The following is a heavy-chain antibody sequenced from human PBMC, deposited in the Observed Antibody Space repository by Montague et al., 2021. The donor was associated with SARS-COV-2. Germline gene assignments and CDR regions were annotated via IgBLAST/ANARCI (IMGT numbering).Heavy chain of an antibody. CDR3: ARESDGYSSSSWWGSYFDY. J-gene: IGHJ4*02. Sequence: SLRLSCAASGFTFSSYGMHWVRQAPGKGLEWVAVIWYDGSNKYYADSVKGRFTISRDNSKNTLYLQMNSLRAEDTAAYYCARESDGYSSSSWWGSYFDYWGQGTLVTVSS. V-gene: IGHV3-33*08. D-gene: IGHD6-13*01. CDR2: IWYDGSNK. CDR1: GFTFSSYG.